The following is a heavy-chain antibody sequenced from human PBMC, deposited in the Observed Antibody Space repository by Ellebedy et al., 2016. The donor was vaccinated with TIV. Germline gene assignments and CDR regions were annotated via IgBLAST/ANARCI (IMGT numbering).Heavy chain of an antibody. CDR1: GFTFSSYV. D-gene: IGHD4-17*01. J-gene: IGHJ4*02. Sequence: GGSLRLXXTASGFTFSSYVTSWVRQAPGQGLQWVSGISRTDDSTYYADSVKGRFTISRDDSKNTLYLQMNNLRVEDTAVYYCAKDRDDDGDYVFDSWGQGTLVTVSS. CDR2: ISRTDDST. CDR3: AKDRDDDGDYVFDS. V-gene: IGHV3-23*01.